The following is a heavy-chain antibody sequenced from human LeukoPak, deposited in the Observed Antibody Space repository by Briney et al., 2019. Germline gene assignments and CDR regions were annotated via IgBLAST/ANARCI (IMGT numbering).Heavy chain of an antibody. J-gene: IGHJ4*02. V-gene: IGHV4-4*07. CDR3: ARTYYFGSGSYHFDY. Sequence: PSETLPLTCTVSGGSISSYYWSWIRQPAGKGLEWIGRIYTSGSTNYNPSLKSRVTISVDTSKNQFSLKLTSVTAADTAVYYCARTYYFGSGSYHFDYWGQGALVTVSS. CDR2: IYTSGST. CDR1: GGSISSYY. D-gene: IGHD3-10*01.